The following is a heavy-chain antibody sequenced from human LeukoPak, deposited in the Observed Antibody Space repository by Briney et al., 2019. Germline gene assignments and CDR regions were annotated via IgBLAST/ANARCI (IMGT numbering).Heavy chain of an antibody. J-gene: IGHJ6*02. V-gene: IGHV3-9*01. CDR1: GFTFDDYA. CDR3: AKDRQWLVPYYYYYGMDV. CDR2: ISWNSGSI. Sequence: PGRSLRLSCAASGFTFDDYAMHWVRQAPGKGLEWVSGISWNSGSIDYADSVKGRFTISRDNSKNTLYLQMNSLRAEDTAVYYCAKDRQWLVPYYYYYGMDVWGQGTTVTVSS. D-gene: IGHD6-19*01.